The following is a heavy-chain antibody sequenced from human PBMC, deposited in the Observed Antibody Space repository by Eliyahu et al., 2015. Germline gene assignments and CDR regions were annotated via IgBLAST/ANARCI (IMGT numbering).Heavy chain of an antibody. V-gene: IGHV4-4*02. D-gene: IGHD6-13*01. CDR3: ARDSGYSSKWDSYYMDV. CDR2: IYHSGST. CDR1: GGSIXSXNW. J-gene: IGHJ6*03. Sequence: QVQLQESGPGLVKPSXTLSLTCAVSGGSIXSXNWWSWVRQPPGKGLEWIGEIYHSGSTNYNPSLKSRVTISVDKSKNQFSLKLSSVTAADTAVYYCARDSGYSSKWDSYYMDVWGKGTTVTVSS.